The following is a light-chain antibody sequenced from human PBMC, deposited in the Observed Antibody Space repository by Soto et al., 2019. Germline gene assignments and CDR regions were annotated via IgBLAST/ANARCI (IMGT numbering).Light chain of an antibody. J-gene: IGKJ2*01. V-gene: IGKV3-15*01. CDR2: GAS. CDR3: QQYNSYLYT. Sequence: ETVMTQSPATLSVSPGERATLSCGASQSVSTNLAWYQQKPGQVPRLLIYGASTRASDIPARFSGSGSGTEFTLTISSLQSEDFAVYYCQQYNSYLYTFGQGTKLEIK. CDR1: QSVSTN.